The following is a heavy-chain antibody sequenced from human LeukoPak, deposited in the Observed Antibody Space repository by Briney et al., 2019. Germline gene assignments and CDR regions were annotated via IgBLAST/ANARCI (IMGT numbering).Heavy chain of an antibody. Sequence: PSQTLSLTCTVSGGSISSGVYYWGWIRQPPGKGLEWIGSIYYSGSTYYNPSLKSRVTISVDTSKNQFSLKLSSVTAADTAVYYCARRRSSGWSAGEGYYFDYWGQGTLVTVSS. CDR1: GGSISSGVYY. J-gene: IGHJ4*02. CDR2: IYYSGST. D-gene: IGHD6-19*01. V-gene: IGHV4-39*01. CDR3: ARRRSSGWSAGEGYYFDY.